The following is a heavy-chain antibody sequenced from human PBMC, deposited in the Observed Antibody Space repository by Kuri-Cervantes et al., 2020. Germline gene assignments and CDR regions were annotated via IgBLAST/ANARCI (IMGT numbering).Heavy chain of an antibody. CDR3: AREPTVTPGWLDL. V-gene: IGHV3-21*03. CDR1: GFTFSSYS. Sequence: GGSLRLSCAASGFTFSSYSMNWVRQAPGKGLEWVSSISSGRAYIYYADSVKGRFTISRDDAKNSLYLQMTSLSVGHAAVYYCAREPTVTPGWLDLWGQGTLVTVSS. CDR2: ISSGRAYI. D-gene: IGHD4-17*01. J-gene: IGHJ5*01.